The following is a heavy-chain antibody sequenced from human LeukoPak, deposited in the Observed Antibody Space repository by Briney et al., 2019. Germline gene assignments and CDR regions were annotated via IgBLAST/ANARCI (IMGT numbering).Heavy chain of an antibody. J-gene: IGHJ4*02. D-gene: IGHD3-9*01. V-gene: IGHV3-23*01. CDR3: AKVNFDWLLSNFDY. Sequence: PGGSLRLSCAASGFTFSSHAMSWVRQAPGKGLEWVSAISGSGGSTYYADSVKGRFTISRDNSKNTLYLQMNSLRAEDTAVYYCAKVNFDWLLSNFDYWGQGTLATVSS. CDR1: GFTFSSHA. CDR2: ISGSGGST.